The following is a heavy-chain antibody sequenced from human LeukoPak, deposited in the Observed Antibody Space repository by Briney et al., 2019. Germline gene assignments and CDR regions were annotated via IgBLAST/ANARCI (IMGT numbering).Heavy chain of an antibody. CDR3: ARDPGPIAARPGFDY. V-gene: IGHV1-2*02. Sequence: GASVKVSCKASGYTFTGYYMHWVRQAPGQGLEWMGWINPNSGGTNYAQKFQGRVTMTRDTSISTAYMELSRLRSDDTAVYYCARDPGPIAARPGFDYWGQGTLVTVSS. CDR2: INPNSGGT. CDR1: GYTFTGYY. J-gene: IGHJ4*02. D-gene: IGHD6-6*01.